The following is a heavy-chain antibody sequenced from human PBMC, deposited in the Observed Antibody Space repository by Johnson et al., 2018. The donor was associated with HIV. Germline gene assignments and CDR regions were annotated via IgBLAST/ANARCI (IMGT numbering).Heavy chain of an antibody. CDR3: AREGNPAPCDI. J-gene: IGHJ3*02. CDR2: IQYDGSNK. Sequence: QAQLVESGGGVVQPGGSLRLACAASAFTFSRHVMYWVRQAPGKGLEWVAVIQYDGSNKYYADSVKGRFTISRDNSKNTLYLQMNSLRAEDTALYYCAREGNPAPCDIWGQGTMVTVSS. CDR1: AFTFSRHV. V-gene: IGHV3-33*01. D-gene: IGHD1-14*01.